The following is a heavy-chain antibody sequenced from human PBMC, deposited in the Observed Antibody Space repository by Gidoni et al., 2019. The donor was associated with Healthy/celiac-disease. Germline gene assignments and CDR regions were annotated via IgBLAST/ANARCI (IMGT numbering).Heavy chain of an antibody. D-gene: IGHD4-17*01. J-gene: IGHJ4*02. V-gene: IGHV3-21*01. Sequence: EVQLVESGGVLVKPGGSVSPSCASSGFHLSSYSMNWVRQAPGKGLEWVSSISISNSYRYYADSAKERLTISRDNAKNTLYLQMNSLVAADTAVDYCSVDGDYVDYFDYWGQGTLVTVSS. CDR3: SVDGDYVDYFDY. CDR1: GFHLSSYS. CDR2: ISISNSYR.